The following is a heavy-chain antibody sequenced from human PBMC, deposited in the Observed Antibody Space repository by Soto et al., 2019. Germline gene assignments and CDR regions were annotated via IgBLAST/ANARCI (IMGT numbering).Heavy chain of an antibody. Sequence: ASVKVSCKASGYTFTGYYMHWVRQAPGQGLEWMGWINPNSGGTNYAQKFQGWVTMTRDTSISTAYMELSRLRSDDTAVYYCARDRSPTNYYDFWSGPDAFDIWGQGTMVTVSS. CDR2: INPNSGGT. CDR3: ARDRSPTNYYDFWSGPDAFDI. CDR1: GYTFTGYY. D-gene: IGHD3-3*01. J-gene: IGHJ3*02. V-gene: IGHV1-2*04.